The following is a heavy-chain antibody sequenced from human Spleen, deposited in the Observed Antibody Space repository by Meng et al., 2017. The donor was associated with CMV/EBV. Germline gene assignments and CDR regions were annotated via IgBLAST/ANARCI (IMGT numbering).Heavy chain of an antibody. J-gene: IGHJ4*02. Sequence: GESLKISCAASGFTVSNSDMNWVRQAPGKGLEWVSGVSWNGSMTHYADSVKGRFIISRDNSRNFLYQQMNSLRPEDMAVYYCVRNVISPTSFGVIILPTFDYWGQGTLVTVSS. CDR3: VRNVISPTSFGVIILPTFDY. CDR2: VSWNGSMT. V-gene: IGHV3-19*01. D-gene: IGHD3-3*01. CDR1: GFTVSNSD.